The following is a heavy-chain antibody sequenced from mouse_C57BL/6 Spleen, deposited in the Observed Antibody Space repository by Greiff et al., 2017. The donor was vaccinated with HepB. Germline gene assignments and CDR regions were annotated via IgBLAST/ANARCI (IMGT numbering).Heavy chain of an antibody. D-gene: IGHD1-1*01. CDR1: GFSLTSYG. CDR3: ATPPRYYGSSYNWFAY. V-gene: IGHV2-2*01. J-gene: IGHJ3*01. Sequence: QVQLQQSGPGLVQPSQSLSITCTVSGFSLTSYGVHWVRQSPGKGLEWLGVIWSGGSTDYNAAFISRLSISKDNSKSQVFFKMNSLQADDTAIYYCATPPRYYGSSYNWFAYWGQGTLVTVSA. CDR2: IWSGGST.